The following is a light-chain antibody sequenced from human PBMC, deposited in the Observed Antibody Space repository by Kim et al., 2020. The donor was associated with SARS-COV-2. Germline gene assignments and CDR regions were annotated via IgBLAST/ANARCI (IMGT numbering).Light chain of an antibody. CDR1: NIGTKR. J-gene: IGLJ3*02. V-gene: IGLV3-9*01. Sequence: SYELTQPRSVSVALGQTATITCGGNNIGTKRVHWYQQKPGQAPVLVIFRNTDRPSEIPERFSGSNSGNTATLTISRAQAGDEADYHCQLWGSSTAWVFGGGTQLTVL. CDR2: RNT. CDR3: QLWGSSTAWV.